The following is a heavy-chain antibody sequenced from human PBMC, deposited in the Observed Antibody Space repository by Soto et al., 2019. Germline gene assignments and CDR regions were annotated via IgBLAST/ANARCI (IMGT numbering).Heavy chain of an antibody. V-gene: IGHV4-59*08. CDR2: IYYSGST. J-gene: IGHJ3*02. CDR1: GCSISSYY. D-gene: IGHD3-16*01. CDR3: ARHLPSYTPLGEGSFEI. Sequence: QVQLQQSRPGLVKPSETLSFTCTVSGCSISSYYWFWTRQPPGKGLECIGSIYYSGSTNYNPYLSRLITVSVVTPQNRFSMTLSCVTAADTAVYYCARHLPSYTPLGEGSFEIWCQATMVTVSA.